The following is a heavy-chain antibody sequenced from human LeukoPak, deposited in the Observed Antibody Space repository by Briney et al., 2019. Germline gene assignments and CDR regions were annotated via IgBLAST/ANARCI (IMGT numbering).Heavy chain of an antibody. CDR1: GGSFSGYY. Sequence: SETLSLTCADYGGSFSGYYWSRLPQPPGKGLEWIGYIYDSGSNNYDTSLKSRVTISVDAYKKQLSLKLGSVTVADTAVFYCASLTKADAFDIWGQGTMVTVSS. J-gene: IGHJ3*02. CDR3: ASLTKADAFDI. D-gene: IGHD2-8*01. CDR2: IYDSGSN. V-gene: IGHV4-59*01.